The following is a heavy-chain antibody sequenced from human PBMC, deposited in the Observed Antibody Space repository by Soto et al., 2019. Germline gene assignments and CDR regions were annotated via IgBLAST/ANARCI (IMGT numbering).Heavy chain of an antibody. CDR2: TYYRSKWYN. CDR3: ARGPTVTRANGMDV. Sequence: PSQPLSLTCAISGDSVSSNSAAWNWIRQSPSRGLEWLGRTYYRSKWYNDYAVSVKSRITINPDTSKNQFSLQLNSVTPEDTAVYYRARGPTVTRANGMDVWGQGTTVTVSS. CDR1: GDSVSSNSAA. J-gene: IGHJ6*02. V-gene: IGHV6-1*01. D-gene: IGHD4-4*01.